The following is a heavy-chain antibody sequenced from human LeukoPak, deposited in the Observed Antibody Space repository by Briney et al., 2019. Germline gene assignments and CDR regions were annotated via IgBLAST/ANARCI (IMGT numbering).Heavy chain of an antibody. CDR3: AKILVGATVFSY. CDR2: SSDNGGSK. Sequence: GGSLRLTCAASGFTFSSYAMSWVRQAPGKGLEWVYDSSDNGGSKYYADSVKGRVTISRDNSKNTLSLQMSSLRAEDTAVYYCAKILVGATVFSYWGQGTLVTVSS. D-gene: IGHD1-26*01. CDR1: GFTFSSYA. J-gene: IGHJ4*02. V-gene: IGHV3-23*01.